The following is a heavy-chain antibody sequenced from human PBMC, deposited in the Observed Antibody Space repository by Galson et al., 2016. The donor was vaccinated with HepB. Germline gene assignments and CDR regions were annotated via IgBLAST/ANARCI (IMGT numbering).Heavy chain of an antibody. J-gene: IGHJ1*01. CDR2: IFHTVVM. V-gene: IGHV4-4*02. Sequence: TLSLTCAVSGDSVSNSNWWSWVRQPPGKGLEWIGEIFHTVVMNYNPSLKSRVTISVDMSENQLSLKLSSLTAADTAMYYCAGGGTYCIGDWGQGALVTVSS. CDR1: GDSVSNSNW. D-gene: IGHD1-26*01. CDR3: AGGGTYCIGD.